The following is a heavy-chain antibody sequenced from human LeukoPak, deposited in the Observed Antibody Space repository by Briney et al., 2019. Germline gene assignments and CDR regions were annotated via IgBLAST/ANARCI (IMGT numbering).Heavy chain of an antibody. CDR2: ISSSGSYI. D-gene: IGHD1-26*01. CDR1: GFAFSSYG. CDR3: PRASGSSVSCSPTLYEYYGMDY. J-gene: IGHJ4*02. Sequence: KAGGSLRLSCAGSGFAFSSYGMPWVRQAPGKGLEWVSFISSSGSYIYYADSVKGRFTISRDNAKNSLYLQMNSLRAEDTAVYYCPRASGSSVSCSPTLYEYYGMDYWGQGTMVTVSS. V-gene: IGHV3-21*01.